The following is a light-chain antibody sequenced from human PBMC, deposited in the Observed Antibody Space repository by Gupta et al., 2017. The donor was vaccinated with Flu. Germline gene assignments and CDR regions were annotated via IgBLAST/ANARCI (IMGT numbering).Light chain of an antibody. CDR3: CSDAGSDRYV. CDR1: SCDVGRFDV. J-gene: IGLJ1*01. Sequence: SCDVGRFDVVSWYQQPADKAPKLIIYEARKRPSGVSNRFSGAKSGNTASLTISGLQAEDEADYFSCSDAGSDRYVFGTGTAVTIL. V-gene: IGLV2-23*01. CDR2: EAR.